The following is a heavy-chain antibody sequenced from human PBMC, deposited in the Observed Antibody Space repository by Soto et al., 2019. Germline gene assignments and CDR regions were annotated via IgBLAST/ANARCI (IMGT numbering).Heavy chain of an antibody. J-gene: IGHJ1*01. CDR2: ISYDGSNK. CDR1: GFTFSSYG. CDR3: ATDCNFYDSSGYCFDY. V-gene: IGHV3-30*03. D-gene: IGHD3-22*01. Sequence: GGSLRLSCAASGFTFSSYGMHWVRQAPGKGLEWVAVISYDGSNKYYADSVKGRFTISRENSKNTLYLQMNSLRAEDTAVYYCATDCNFYDSSGYCFDYSAQGT.